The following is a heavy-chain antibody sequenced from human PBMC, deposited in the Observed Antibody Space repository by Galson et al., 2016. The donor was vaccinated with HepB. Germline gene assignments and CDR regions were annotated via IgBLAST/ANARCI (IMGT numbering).Heavy chain of an antibody. CDR3: AKGYGLFDY. CDR1: GFIFSSHA. J-gene: IGHJ4*02. V-gene: IGHV3-23*01. D-gene: IGHD1-14*01. Sequence: SLRLSCAASGFIFSSHAMSWVRQAPGKGLEWVSGISGSGGSTYYADSVKGRFTISRDNSKNTLYVQMNSLRAEDTAVYYCAKGYGLFDYWGQGTLVTVSS. CDR2: ISGSGGST.